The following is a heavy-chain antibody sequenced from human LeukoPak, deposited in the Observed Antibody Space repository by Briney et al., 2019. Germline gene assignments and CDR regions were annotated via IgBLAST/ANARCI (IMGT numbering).Heavy chain of an antibody. D-gene: IGHD3-10*01. J-gene: IGHJ6*03. CDR2: ISGSGGST. CDR3: AKRGRFGELLSYYYYYMDV. Sequence: GGSLRLSCAASGFTFSSYAMSWVRQAPGKGLEWVSAISGSGGSTYYADSVKGRFTISRDNSKNTLYLQMNSLRAEDTAVYYCAKRGRFGELLSYYYYYMDVWGKGTTVTVSS. V-gene: IGHV3-23*01. CDR1: GFTFSSYA.